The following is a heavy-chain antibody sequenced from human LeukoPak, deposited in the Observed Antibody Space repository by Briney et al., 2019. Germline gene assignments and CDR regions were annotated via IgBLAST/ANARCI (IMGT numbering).Heavy chain of an antibody. CDR3: ARTAGGDYYMDV. D-gene: IGHD3-16*01. J-gene: IGHJ6*03. Sequence: GGSLRLSCAASGFTFSSYSMNWVRRAPGKGLEWVSSISSSSSYIYYADSVKGRFTISRDNAKNSLYLQMNSLRAGDTAVYYRARTAGGDYYMDVWGKGTTVTVSS. V-gene: IGHV3-21*01. CDR1: GFTFSSYS. CDR2: ISSSSSYI.